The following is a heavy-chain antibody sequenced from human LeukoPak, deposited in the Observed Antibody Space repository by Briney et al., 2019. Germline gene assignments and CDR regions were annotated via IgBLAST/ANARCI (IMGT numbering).Heavy chain of an antibody. Sequence: ASVKVSCKASGYTFTSYDINWVRQATGQGLGWMGWMNPNSGNTGYAQKFQGRVTMTRNTSISTAYMELSSLRSEDTAVYYCARGYYYGSGSYYYNWFDPWGQGTLVTVSS. D-gene: IGHD3-10*01. CDR1: GYTFTSYD. V-gene: IGHV1-8*01. CDR3: ARGYYYGSGSYYYNWFDP. J-gene: IGHJ5*02. CDR2: MNPNSGNT.